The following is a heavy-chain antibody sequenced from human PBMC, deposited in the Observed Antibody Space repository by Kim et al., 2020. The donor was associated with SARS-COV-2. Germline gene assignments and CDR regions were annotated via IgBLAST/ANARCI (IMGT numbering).Heavy chain of an antibody. V-gene: IGHV3-66*02. CDR1: GFTVSSNY. D-gene: IGHD2-2*02. Sequence: GGSLRLSCAASGFTVSSNYMSWVRQAPGKGLEWVSVIYSGGSTYYADSGKGRFTISRDNSKNTLYLQMNSLRAEDTAVYYCARGKRGYCSSTSCYMFGMDVWGQGTTVTVSS. CDR2: IYSGGST. J-gene: IGHJ6*02. CDR3: ARGKRGYCSSTSCYMFGMDV.